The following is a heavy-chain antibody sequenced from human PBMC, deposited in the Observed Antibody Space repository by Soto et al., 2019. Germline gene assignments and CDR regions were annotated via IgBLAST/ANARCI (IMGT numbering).Heavy chain of an antibody. V-gene: IGHV1-45*02. CDR1: GYTVTYRY. CDR3: ATGTPVSRGAFDI. D-gene: IGHD4-17*01. CDR2: ITPFNGNT. Sequence: QMQLVQSGAEVKKTGSSVKVSCKASGYTVTYRYRHWVRQAPGQALEWMGWITPFNGNTNYAQKFQDRVTITRDRSMSTAYMELSSLRSEDTAMYYCATGTPVSRGAFDIWGQGTMVTVSS. J-gene: IGHJ3*02.